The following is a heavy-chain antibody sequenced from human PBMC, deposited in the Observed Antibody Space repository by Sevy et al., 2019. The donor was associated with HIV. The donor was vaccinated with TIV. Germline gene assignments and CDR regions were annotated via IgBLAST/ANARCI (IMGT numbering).Heavy chain of an antibody. Sequence: GGSLRLSCVGSGFTFGSYGMSWVRQPPGKGLEWVSSISFSGGATFYADSVRGRFTISRDNSKNILYLQMNSLRAEDKAVYFCAKPPSNHDVLHYYGMDVWGQGTTVTVSS. J-gene: IGHJ6*02. CDR3: AKPPSNHDVLHYYGMDV. CDR2: ISFSGGAT. V-gene: IGHV3-23*01. D-gene: IGHD3-10*02. CDR1: GFTFGSYG.